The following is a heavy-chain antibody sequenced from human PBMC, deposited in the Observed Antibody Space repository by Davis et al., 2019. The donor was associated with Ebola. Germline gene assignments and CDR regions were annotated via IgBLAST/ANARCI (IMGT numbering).Heavy chain of an antibody. CDR1: GGTFSSYA. D-gene: IGHD2-2*03. CDR2: IIPIFGTA. Sequence: SVKVSCKASGGTFSSYAISWVRQAPGQGLEWMGGIIPIFGTANYAQKFQGRVTITADKSTSTAYMELSSLRSEDTAVYYCARAGYCSSTSCQRYYYYGMDVWGQGTTVTVSS. CDR3: ARAGYCSSTSCQRYYYYGMDV. V-gene: IGHV1-69*06. J-gene: IGHJ6*02.